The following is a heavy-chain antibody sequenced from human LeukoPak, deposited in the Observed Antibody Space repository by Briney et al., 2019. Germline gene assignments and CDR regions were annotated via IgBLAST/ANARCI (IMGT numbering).Heavy chain of an antibody. J-gene: IGHJ4*02. Sequence: PGGSLRLSCAASGFTFSSYSMNWVRQAPGKGLEWVSSISSSSSYIYYADSVKGRFTISRDNAKNSLYLQMNSLRAEDTAVYYCASDGGYSSSWIPNWGQGTLVTVSS. CDR2: ISSSSSYI. V-gene: IGHV3-21*01. D-gene: IGHD6-13*01. CDR3: ASDGGYSSSWIPN. CDR1: GFTFSSYS.